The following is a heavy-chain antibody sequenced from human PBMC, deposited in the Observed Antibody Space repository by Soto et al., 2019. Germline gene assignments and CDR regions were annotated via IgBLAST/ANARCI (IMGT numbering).Heavy chain of an antibody. CDR1: GFTFSSYG. Sequence: QVQLVESGGGVVQPGRSLRLSCAASGFTFSSYGMHWVRQAPGKGLEWVAVIWYDGSNKYYADSVKGRFTVSRDNSKNPLYLQMNSLRVEDTAVYYCARDREYSGYSFDYWGQGTLVTVSS. J-gene: IGHJ4*02. V-gene: IGHV3-33*01. CDR2: IWYDGSNK. D-gene: IGHD5-12*01. CDR3: ARDREYSGYSFDY.